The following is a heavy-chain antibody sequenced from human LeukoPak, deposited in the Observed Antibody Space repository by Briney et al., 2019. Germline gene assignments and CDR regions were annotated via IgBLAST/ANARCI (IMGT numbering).Heavy chain of an antibody. Sequence: SRPTLLQPTQTLTFTCTFSGFSLRTRGVGVGWIRQPPGKALEWLPLIYWDDDKRYTPSLKSNLTITKDTSKNQVVLTMTNLDPVDTATYFCAHSPLLWFEELSYFDSWGQGTLVTVSS. J-gene: IGHJ4*02. CDR2: IYWDDDK. D-gene: IGHD3-10*01. CDR1: GFSLRTRGVG. CDR3: AHSPLLWFEELSYFDS. V-gene: IGHV2-5*02.